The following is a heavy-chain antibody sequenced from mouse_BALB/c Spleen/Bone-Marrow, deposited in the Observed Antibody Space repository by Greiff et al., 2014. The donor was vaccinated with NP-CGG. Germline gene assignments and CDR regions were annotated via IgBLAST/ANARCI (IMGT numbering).Heavy chain of an antibody. J-gene: IGHJ2*01. Sequence: QVQLQQSGAELVRPGSSVKISCKASGYAFSSYWMNWVKQRPGQGLEWIGQIYPGDGDTNYNGKFKGKATLTADKSSSTAYMQLSSLTSEDPAVYFCARDYYGSRYYFDYWGQGTTLTVSS. CDR3: ARDYYGSRYYFDY. CDR1: GYAFSSYW. V-gene: IGHV1-80*01. D-gene: IGHD1-1*01. CDR2: IYPGDGDT.